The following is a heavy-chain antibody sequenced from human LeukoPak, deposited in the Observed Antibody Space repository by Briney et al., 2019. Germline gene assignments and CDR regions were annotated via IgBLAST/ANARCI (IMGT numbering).Heavy chain of an antibody. J-gene: IGHJ5*02. V-gene: IGHV1-69*05. D-gene: IGHD6-13*01. CDR3: ATVTYSSRQNWFDP. Sequence: ASVKVSCKASGGTFSSYAISWVRQAPGQGLEWMGGIIPIFGTANYAQKFQGRVTITTDESTSTAYMVLSSLRSEDTAVYYCATVTYSSRQNWFDPWGQGALVTVSS. CDR1: GGTFSSYA. CDR2: IIPIFGTA.